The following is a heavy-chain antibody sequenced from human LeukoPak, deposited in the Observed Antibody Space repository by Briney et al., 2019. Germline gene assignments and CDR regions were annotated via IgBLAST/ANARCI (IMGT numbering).Heavy chain of an antibody. CDR1: GGSISSSSYY. Sequence: SETLSLTCTVSGGSISSSSYYWGWIRQPPGKGLEWIGGIYYSGSTYYNPSLKSRVTISVDTSKNQFSLKLSSVTAADTAVYYCARNPAAGGPDYNWFDPWGQGTLVTVSS. CDR3: ARNPAAGGPDYNWFDP. J-gene: IGHJ5*02. V-gene: IGHV4-39*01. CDR2: IYYSGST. D-gene: IGHD6-13*01.